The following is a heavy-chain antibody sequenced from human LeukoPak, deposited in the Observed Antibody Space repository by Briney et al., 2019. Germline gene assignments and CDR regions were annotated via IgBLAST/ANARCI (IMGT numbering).Heavy chain of an antibody. CDR2: IYTSGST. V-gene: IGHV4-61*02. CDR3: ARAYGWGDYGVRIFDY. J-gene: IGHJ4*02. CDR1: GGSISSSSYY. Sequence: SETLSLTCTVSGGSISSSSYYWGWIRQPAGKGLEWIGRIYTSGSTNYNPSLKSRVTMSVDTSKNQFSLKLSSVTAADTAVYYCARAYGWGDYGVRIFDYWGQGTLVTVSS. D-gene: IGHD4-17*01.